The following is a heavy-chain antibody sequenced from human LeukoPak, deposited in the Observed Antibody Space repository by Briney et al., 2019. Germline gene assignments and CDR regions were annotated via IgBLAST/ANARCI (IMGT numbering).Heavy chain of an antibody. V-gene: IGHV3-48*01. Sequence: GGSLRLSCAASGFTFSSYSMNWVRQAPGKGLEWVSYISSSSSTIYYADSVKGRFTISRDNAKNSLYLQMNSLRAEDTAVYYCARDKAYDFWSGLDAFDIWGQGTMVTVSS. CDR2: ISSSSSTI. J-gene: IGHJ3*02. CDR1: GFTFSSYS. CDR3: ARDKAYDFWSGLDAFDI. D-gene: IGHD3-3*01.